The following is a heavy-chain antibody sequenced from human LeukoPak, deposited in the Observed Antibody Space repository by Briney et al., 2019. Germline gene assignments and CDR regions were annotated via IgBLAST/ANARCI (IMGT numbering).Heavy chain of an antibody. CDR1: GFTFSSYW. Sequence: GGSLRLSCAASGFTFSSYWMSWVRQAPGKGLEWVANIKEDGSDKYYVDSVKGRFTISRDNAKNSLYLQMNSLRAEDSAVYYCARSKSRAFDYWGQGTLVTVSS. CDR3: ARSKSRAFDY. V-gene: IGHV3-7*01. J-gene: IGHJ4*02. CDR2: IKEDGSDK.